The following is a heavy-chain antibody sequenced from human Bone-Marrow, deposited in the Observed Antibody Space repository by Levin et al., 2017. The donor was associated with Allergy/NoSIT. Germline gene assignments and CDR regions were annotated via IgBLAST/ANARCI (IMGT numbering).Heavy chain of an antibody. CDR2: IFYRGSS. V-gene: IGHV4-59*01. Sequence: SETLSLTCSVSGGSIRNYYWNWIRQPPGKGLEWIGYIFYRGSSSYNPSLKSRVAISADTSKNQVSLKLTSVTAADTAVYYCARHSGWYQPPDFWGQGTLVTVSS. CDR3: ARHSGWYQPPDF. D-gene: IGHD6-19*01. CDR1: GGSIRNYY. J-gene: IGHJ4*02.